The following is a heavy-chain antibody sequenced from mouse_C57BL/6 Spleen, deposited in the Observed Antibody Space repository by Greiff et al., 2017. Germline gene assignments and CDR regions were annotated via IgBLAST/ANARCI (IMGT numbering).Heavy chain of an antibody. Sequence: QVQLQQSGSELRSPGSSVKLSCEDFDSEVFPIAYMSWVRQKPGHGFEWIGGIRPSIGRTIYGEKFEDKATLYADTLSNTAYLELNSRTSEDSAIYYCARMGDYAWFAYWGQGTLVTVSA. CDR3: ARMGDYAWFAY. J-gene: IGHJ3*01. V-gene: IGHV15-2*01. D-gene: IGHD2-4*01. CDR2: IRPSIGRT. CDR1: DSEVFPIAY.